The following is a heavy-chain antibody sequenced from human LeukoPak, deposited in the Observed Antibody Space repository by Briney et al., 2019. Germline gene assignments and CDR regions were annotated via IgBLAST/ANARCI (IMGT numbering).Heavy chain of an antibody. D-gene: IGHD6-6*01. CDR3: ARPRTEYSSSSRFDY. V-gene: IGHV4-59*08. Sequence: PGGSLRLSCTASGFIFSTCAMSWIRQPPGKGLEWIGYISYSGSTNYNPSLKSRVTMSVDTSKNQFSLKLSSVTAADTAVYYCARPRTEYSSSSRFDYWGQGTLVTVSS. CDR2: ISYSGST. J-gene: IGHJ4*02. CDR1: GFIFSTCA.